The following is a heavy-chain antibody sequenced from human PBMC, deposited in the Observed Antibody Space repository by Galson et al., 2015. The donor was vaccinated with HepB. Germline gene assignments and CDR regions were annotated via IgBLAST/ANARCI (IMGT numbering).Heavy chain of an antibody. CDR2: IKQDESQI. J-gene: IGHJ4*02. CDR3: ARVFYRDDRGPYRPLDY. Sequence: SLRLSCAASGFTFSYSWMTWVRQAPGKGLEWVASIKQDESQIYYVDSVRGRFTISRDNAKNSLYLQMNSLRVEDTAVYFCARVFYRDDRGPYRPLDYWSRGTLVTVSS. V-gene: IGHV3-7*04. D-gene: IGHD3-22*01. CDR1: GFTFSYSW.